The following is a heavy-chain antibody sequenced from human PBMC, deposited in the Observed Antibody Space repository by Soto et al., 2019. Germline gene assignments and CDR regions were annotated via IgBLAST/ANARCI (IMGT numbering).Heavy chain of an antibody. D-gene: IGHD1-7*01. CDR2: IRNKDNSYTT. J-gene: IGHJ4*02. CDR1: GFTFSDHY. V-gene: IGHV3-72*01. Sequence: EVQLVESGGGLVQPGGSLRLSCAASGFTFSDHYMDWVRQAPGKVLEWVGRIRNKDNSYTTQYAASVKGRFSISRDDSENLLYLQMNNLKTDDTAVFYCVRVSLGTTRRHFDYWGQGILVTVSS. CDR3: VRVSLGTTRRHFDY.